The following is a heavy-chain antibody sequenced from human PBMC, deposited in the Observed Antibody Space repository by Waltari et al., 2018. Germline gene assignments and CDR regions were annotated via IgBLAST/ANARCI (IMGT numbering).Heavy chain of an antibody. V-gene: IGHV3-9*03. J-gene: IGHJ4*02. CDR3: AREVAAAQPYDY. Sequence: EVQLVESGGGLVQPGRSLILSCAASGFTFDDYAMHWVRQAPGKGLEWVSGISWNSGSIGYADSVKGRFTISRDNAKNSLYLQMNSLRAEDMALYYCAREVAAAQPYDYWGQGTLVTVSS. D-gene: IGHD6-13*01. CDR1: GFTFDDYA. CDR2: ISWNSGSI.